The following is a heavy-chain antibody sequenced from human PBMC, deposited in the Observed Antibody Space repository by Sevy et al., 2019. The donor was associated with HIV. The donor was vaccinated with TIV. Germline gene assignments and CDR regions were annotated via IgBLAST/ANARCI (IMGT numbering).Heavy chain of an antibody. CDR2: INAGKGDT. V-gene: IGHV1-3*01. J-gene: IGHJ4*02. CDR1: GYTFTSYA. D-gene: IGHD6-13*01. CDR3: VRNPCLYSSSRCHFDH. Sequence: ASVKVSCKASGYTFTSYAIHWLRQAPGQGLEWVGWINAGKGDTKYSQKFQGRVTIIRDTSANTAYMELSSLRFEDTAVYYCVRNPCLYSSSRCHFDHWGQGTLVTV.